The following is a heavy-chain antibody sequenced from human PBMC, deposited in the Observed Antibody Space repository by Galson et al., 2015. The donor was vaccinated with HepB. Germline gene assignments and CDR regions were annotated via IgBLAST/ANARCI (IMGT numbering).Heavy chain of an antibody. D-gene: IGHD3-22*01. CDR3: AKGLYYDSSNYYYLDY. CDR1: GFTFGSYA. J-gene: IGHJ4*02. CDR2: LSHRGGST. V-gene: IGHV3-23*01. Sequence: SLRLSCAASGFTFGSYAMSWVRQAPGKGLEWVSALSHRGGSTFYANSVKGRFTISRDNSKNTLYLQMNSLRADDTALYYCAKGLYYDSSNYYYLDYWGQGTLVTVSS.